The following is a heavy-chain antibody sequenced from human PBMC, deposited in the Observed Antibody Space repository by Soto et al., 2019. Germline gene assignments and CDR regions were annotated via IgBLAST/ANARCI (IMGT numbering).Heavy chain of an antibody. V-gene: IGHV3-23*01. CDR3: AKETSGSYYRY. CDR2: ISGRGGGT. D-gene: IGHD1-26*01. CDR1: GITFSSYA. J-gene: IGHJ4*02. Sequence: GESLKISCAASGITFSSYAMSWVRQAPGKGLEGVSSISGRGGGTYYEDSVKARLTISRDNSKNTRYLQMKSLRAEDTAVYYCAKETSGSYYRYWGQGMLVTVSS.